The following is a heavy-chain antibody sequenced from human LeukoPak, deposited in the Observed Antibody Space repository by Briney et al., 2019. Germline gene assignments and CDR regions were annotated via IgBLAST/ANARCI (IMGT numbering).Heavy chain of an antibody. CDR2: INHSGST. D-gene: IGHD3-10*01. V-gene: IGHV4-34*01. Sequence: SETLSLTCAVYGGSFSGYYWSWIRQPPGKGLEWIGEINHSGSTNYNLSLKSRVTISVDTSKNQFSLKLSSVTAADTAVYYRARRGAGSYYYYYYGMDVWGQGTTVTVSS. J-gene: IGHJ6*02. CDR1: GGSFSGYY. CDR3: ARRGAGSYYYYYYGMDV.